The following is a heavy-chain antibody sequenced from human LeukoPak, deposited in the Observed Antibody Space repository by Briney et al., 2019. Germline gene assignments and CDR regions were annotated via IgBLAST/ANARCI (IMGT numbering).Heavy chain of an antibody. D-gene: IGHD4-17*01. CDR2: ISSTSSTI. CDR3: ARGDYGDYSNYYYMDV. V-gene: IGHV3-48*01. CDR1: GFTFSSYS. Sequence: GGSLRLSCAASGFTFSSYSMNWVRQAPGKGLEWVSYISSTSSTIYYADSVKGRFTISRDTAKNSLYLQMNSLRAEDTAVYSCARGDYGDYSNYYYMDVWGKGTTVTVSS. J-gene: IGHJ6*03.